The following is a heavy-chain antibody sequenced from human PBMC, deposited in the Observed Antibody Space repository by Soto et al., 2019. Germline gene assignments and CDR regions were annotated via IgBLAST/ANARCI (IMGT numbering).Heavy chain of an antibody. CDR3: AREYTYGSNFFDC. CDR1: GGSIIVAAYY. Sequence: PSETLSLTCTVSGGSIIVAAYYWSWIRQHPGKGLEWIGYISHSGSTYYNPSLKSRVIISVDTSKNQFSLSLTSVTAADTAVYYCAREYTYGSNFFDCWGQGALVTVSS. CDR2: ISHSGST. V-gene: IGHV4-31*03. J-gene: IGHJ4*02. D-gene: IGHD5-18*01.